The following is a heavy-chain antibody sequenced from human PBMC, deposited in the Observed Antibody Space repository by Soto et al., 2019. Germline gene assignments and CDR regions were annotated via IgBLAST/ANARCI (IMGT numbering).Heavy chain of an antibody. J-gene: IGHJ3*02. D-gene: IGHD5-12*01. CDR3: ARDPTNINSGYGVMGAFDI. Sequence: QVQLVQSGAEVKKPGSSVKFSCKASGGTFSSYAISWVRHAPGQGLEWMGGIIPIFGTANDAQKFQGRVTITADESTSTAYMELSSLRSEDTALYYCARDPTNINSGYGVMGAFDILGQGTMVTVSS. V-gene: IGHV1-69*01. CDR2: IIPIFGTA. CDR1: GGTFSSYA.